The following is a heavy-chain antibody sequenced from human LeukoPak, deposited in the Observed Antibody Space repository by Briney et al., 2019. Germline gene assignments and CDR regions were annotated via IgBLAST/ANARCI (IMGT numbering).Heavy chain of an antibody. J-gene: IGHJ6*03. CDR1: GFTFSSYW. V-gene: IGHV3-7*01. D-gene: IGHD2-2*03. Sequence: GGSLRLSCAASGFTFSSYWMSWVRQAPGKGLEWVANIKQDGSEKYYVDSVKGRFTISSDDAKNSLYLQMNSLRAEDTAVYYCARDARLDIVVVPAAPGRDYYYYMDVWGKGTTVTVSS. CDR3: ARDARLDIVVVPAAPGRDYYYYMDV. CDR2: IKQDGSEK.